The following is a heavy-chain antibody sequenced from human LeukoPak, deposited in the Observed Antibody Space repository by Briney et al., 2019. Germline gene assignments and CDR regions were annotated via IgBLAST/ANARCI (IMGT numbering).Heavy chain of an antibody. V-gene: IGHV4-30-2*01. J-gene: IGHJ4*02. CDR3: ARAGSGWYGNFDY. Sequence: TSQTLSLTCAVSGGSISSGGYSWCWIRPPPGEGLEWIGYIYHSGSTYYNPSLKSRVTISVDRSKNQFSLKLSSVTAADTAVYYCARAGSGWYGNFDYWGQGTLVTVSS. CDR2: IYHSGST. D-gene: IGHD6-19*01. CDR1: GGSISSGGYS.